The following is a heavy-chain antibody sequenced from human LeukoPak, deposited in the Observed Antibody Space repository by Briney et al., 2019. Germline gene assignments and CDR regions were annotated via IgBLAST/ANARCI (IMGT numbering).Heavy chain of an antibody. CDR2: ISSTSSYI. J-gene: IGHJ3*01. V-gene: IGHV3-11*06. Sequence: TGGSLRLSCAASGFTFSDYYMSWIRQAPGKGLECVSSISSTSSYIYNADSVKGRFTISRDNAKNSLYLQMNSLRAEDTAVYYCARESNWGSNAFDVWGQGTVVTASS. D-gene: IGHD7-27*01. CDR3: ARESNWGSNAFDV. CDR1: GFTFSDYY.